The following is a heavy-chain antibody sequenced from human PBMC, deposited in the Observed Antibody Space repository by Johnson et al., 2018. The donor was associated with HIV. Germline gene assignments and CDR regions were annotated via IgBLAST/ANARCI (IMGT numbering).Heavy chain of an antibody. J-gene: IGHJ3*02. D-gene: IGHD6-6*01. CDR3: ARDPEYSSSYDAFDI. V-gene: IGHV3-20*04. CDR2: TTWNGGST. Sequence: VQLVESGGGVVRPGGSLRLSCAASGFSFDDYDMNWVRQAPGKGLEWVSGTTWNGGSTNYADSVKGRFTISRDNAKNSLYLQMNSLRAEDTAVYYCARDPEYSSSYDAFDIWGQGTMVTVSS. CDR1: GFSFDDYD.